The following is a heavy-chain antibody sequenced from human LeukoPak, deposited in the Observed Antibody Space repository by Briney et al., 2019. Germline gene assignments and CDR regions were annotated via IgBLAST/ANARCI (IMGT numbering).Heavy chain of an antibody. J-gene: IGHJ4*02. V-gene: IGHV3-7*01. CDR1: GFTFSDYW. CDR3: ARDWATVATTNLDY. Sequence: GGSLRLSCAASGFTFSDYWMSWVRQAPGKGLEWVAHIKQDGREKNYADSVKGRFTISRDNAKNSLYLQLSSLRGEDTAVYYCARDWATVATTNLDYWGQGTLVTVSS. D-gene: IGHD5-12*01. CDR2: IKQDGREK.